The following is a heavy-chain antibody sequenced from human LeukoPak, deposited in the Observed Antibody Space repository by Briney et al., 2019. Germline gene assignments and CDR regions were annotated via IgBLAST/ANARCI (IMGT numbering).Heavy chain of an antibody. CDR3: AKHLTNAYYDMIWFDP. Sequence: PSETLSLTCTVSGGSISSYYWTWIRQPAGKGLEWIGRIYTTGSTNYNPSLNSRVTMSVDTSKNQFSLKLRSVTAADTAVYYCAKHLTNAYYDMIWFDPWGQGTLVTVSS. J-gene: IGHJ5*02. CDR1: GGSISSYY. D-gene: IGHD3-22*01. V-gene: IGHV4-4*07. CDR2: IYTTGST.